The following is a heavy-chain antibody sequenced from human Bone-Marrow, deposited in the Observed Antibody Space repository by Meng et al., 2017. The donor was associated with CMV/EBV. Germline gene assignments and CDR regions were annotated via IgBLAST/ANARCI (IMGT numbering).Heavy chain of an antibody. CDR2: IYYSGST. D-gene: IGHD1-26*01. J-gene: IGHJ3*02. Sequence: SETLSLTCTVSGGSISSGGYYWSWIRQHPGKGLEWIGYIYYSGSTYYNPSLKSRVTISVDTSKNQFSLKLSSVTAADTAVYYCARVGYSGSYHDAFEIWGQGTMVTVSS. V-gene: IGHV4-31*03. CDR3: ARVGYSGSYHDAFEI. CDR1: GGSISSGGYY.